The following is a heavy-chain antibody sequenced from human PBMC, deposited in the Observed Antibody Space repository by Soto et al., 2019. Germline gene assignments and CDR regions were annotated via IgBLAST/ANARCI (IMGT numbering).Heavy chain of an antibody. V-gene: IGHV1-69*06. Sequence: GASVKVSCKASGGTFSSYAISWVRQAPGQGLEWMGGIIPIFGTANYAQKFQGRVTITADKSTSTAYMELSSLRSEDTAVYYCARVEQWLDNAFDISGQGTIVTVS. CDR3: ARVEQWLDNAFDI. J-gene: IGHJ3*02. D-gene: IGHD6-19*01. CDR1: GGTFSSYA. CDR2: IIPIFGTA.